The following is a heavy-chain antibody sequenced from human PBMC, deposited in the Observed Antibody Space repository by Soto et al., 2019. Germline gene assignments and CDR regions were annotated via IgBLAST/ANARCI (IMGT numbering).Heavy chain of an antibody. V-gene: IGHV3-23*01. D-gene: IGHD3-3*01. CDR1: GFTFSSHA. Sequence: GGSLRLSCAASGFTFSSHAMSWVRQAPGKGLEWVSAIGGSGGSTYYADSVKGRFTISRDNSKNTLYLQMNSLRAGDTAVYYCAKAGGFWSGYYQIDYWGQGTLVTVSS. J-gene: IGHJ4*02. CDR3: AKAGGFWSGYYQIDY. CDR2: IGGSGGST.